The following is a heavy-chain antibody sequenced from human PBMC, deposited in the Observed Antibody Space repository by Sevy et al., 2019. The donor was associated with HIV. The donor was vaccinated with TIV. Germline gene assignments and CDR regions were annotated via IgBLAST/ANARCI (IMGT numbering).Heavy chain of an antibody. V-gene: IGHV3-21*01. J-gene: IGHJ5*02. CDR3: ARGRAPYYDVLTGSWFDP. CDR2: ISSSSSYI. Sequence: GGSLRLSCAASGFTFSSYSMNWVRQAPGKGLEWVSSISSSSSYIYYADSVKGRFTISRDNAKNSLYRTMDSLRAEETAVYYCARGRAPYYDVLTGSWFDPWGQGTLVTVSS. CDR1: GFTFSSYS. D-gene: IGHD3-9*01.